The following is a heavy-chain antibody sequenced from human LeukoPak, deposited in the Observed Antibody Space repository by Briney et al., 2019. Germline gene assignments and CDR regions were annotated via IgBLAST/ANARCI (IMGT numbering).Heavy chain of an antibody. D-gene: IGHD4-11*01. CDR2: ISSSTNTI. Sequence: GGSLRLSCAASGFTFRSYSMNWVRQAPGKGLEWVSFISSSTNTIYYADSVKGRFTISRDDAKNTLYLQMDSLRADDTAVYYCATDLDYTFDYWGRGTLVTVSP. J-gene: IGHJ4*02. V-gene: IGHV3-48*04. CDR3: ATDLDYTFDY. CDR1: GFTFRSYS.